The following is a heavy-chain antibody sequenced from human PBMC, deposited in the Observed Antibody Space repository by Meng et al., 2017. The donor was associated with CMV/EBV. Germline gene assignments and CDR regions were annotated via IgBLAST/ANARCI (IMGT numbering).Heavy chain of an antibody. D-gene: IGHD2-15*01. J-gene: IGHJ4*02. CDR2: IKQDGSEK. Sequence: GESLKISCAASGFTFSSYWMSWVRQAPGKGLEWVASIKQDGSEKYYVDSVKGRFTISRDNAKNSLYLQMNSLRAEDTAVYYCARGWLLGFDYWGQGTLVTVSS. V-gene: IGHV3-7*04. CDR1: GFTFSSYW. CDR3: ARGWLLGFDY.